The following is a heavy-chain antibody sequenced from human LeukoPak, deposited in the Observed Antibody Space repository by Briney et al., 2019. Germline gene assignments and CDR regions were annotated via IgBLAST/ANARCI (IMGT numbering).Heavy chain of an antibody. V-gene: IGHV1-2*02. D-gene: IGHD6-13*01. J-gene: IGHJ4*02. CDR3: ARDSGSSSWEYDY. CDR1: GYTFTGSY. CDR2: INPNNGGT. Sequence: ASVKVSCKASGYTFTGSYMHWVRQAPGQGLEWMGWINPNNGGTNYAQKFQGRVTMTRDTSISTAYMELSRLTSDDTAVYYCARDSGSSSWEYDYWGQGTLVTVSS.